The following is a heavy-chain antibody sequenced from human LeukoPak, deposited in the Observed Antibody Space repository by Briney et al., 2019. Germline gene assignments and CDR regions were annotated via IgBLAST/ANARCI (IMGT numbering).Heavy chain of an antibody. Sequence: GGSLRLSCAASVFTFSSDAMSCVRQAPGKGLEWGSAISGSGGSTYYADSVKGRFTISRDNSKNTLYLQMNSLRAEDTAVYYCAKAPYYYDSSGYWLSFAYWGQGTLVTVSS. CDR3: AKAPYYYDSSGYWLSFAY. J-gene: IGHJ4*02. CDR1: VFTFSSDA. V-gene: IGHV3-23*01. CDR2: ISGSGGST. D-gene: IGHD3-22*01.